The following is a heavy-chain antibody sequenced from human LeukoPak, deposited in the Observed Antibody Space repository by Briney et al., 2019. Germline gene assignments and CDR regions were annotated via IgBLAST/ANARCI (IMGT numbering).Heavy chain of an antibody. J-gene: IGHJ4*02. V-gene: IGHV3-23*01. Sequence: GGSLRLSCAASGFTFSSYAMSWVRQAPGKGLEWVSAIGGSGGSTYYADSVKGWFTISRDNSKNTLYPQMNSLRAEDTAVYYCATSAVAATLDFDYWGQGTLVTVSS. CDR3: ATSAVAATLDFDY. CDR1: GFTFSSYA. D-gene: IGHD2-15*01. CDR2: IGGSGGST.